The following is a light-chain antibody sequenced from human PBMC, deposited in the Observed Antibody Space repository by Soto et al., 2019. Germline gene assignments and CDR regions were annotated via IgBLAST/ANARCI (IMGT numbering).Light chain of an antibody. Sequence: DIQMTQSPSSLSASVGDRVTITCRASQGISNYLAWYQQKPGKVPKLLIYAASTWQSGVPSRFSGSGSGTEFTLTITSLQPEDVATYYCQKYNSAPRTFGQGTKVEIK. V-gene: IGKV1-27*01. CDR2: AAS. CDR3: QKYNSAPRT. CDR1: QGISNY. J-gene: IGKJ1*01.